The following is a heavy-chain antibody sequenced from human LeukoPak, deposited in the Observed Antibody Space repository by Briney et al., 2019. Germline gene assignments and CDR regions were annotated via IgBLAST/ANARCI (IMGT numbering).Heavy chain of an antibody. CDR3: AKSDYDFWSGYHDY. Sequence: RSGGSLRLSCAASGLTFSSYAMSWVRQAPGKGLEWVSAISGSGGSTYYADSVKGRFTISRDNSKNTLYLQMNSLRAEDTAVYYCAKSDYDFWSGYHDYWGQGTLVTVSS. D-gene: IGHD3-3*01. CDR2: ISGSGGST. CDR1: GLTFSSYA. V-gene: IGHV3-23*01. J-gene: IGHJ4*02.